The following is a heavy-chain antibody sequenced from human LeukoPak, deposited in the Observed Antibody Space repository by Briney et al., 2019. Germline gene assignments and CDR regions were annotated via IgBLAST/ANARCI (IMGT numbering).Heavy chain of an antibody. CDR1: GYSFTSYW. V-gene: IGHV5-51*01. CDR2: IYPGDSDT. J-gene: IGHJ3*02. D-gene: IGHD3-22*01. CDR3: ARRGYDSSGYRDAFDI. Sequence: GESLKISCKGSGYSFTSYWIGWVRQKPGKGLEWMGIIYPGDSDTTYSPSFQGQVTISADKSISTAYLQWSSLKASDTAMYYCARRGYDSSGYRDAFDIWGQGTMVTVSS.